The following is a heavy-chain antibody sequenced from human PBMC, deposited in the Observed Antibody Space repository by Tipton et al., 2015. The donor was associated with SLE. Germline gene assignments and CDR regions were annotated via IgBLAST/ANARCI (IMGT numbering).Heavy chain of an antibody. D-gene: IGHD6-6*01. CDR2: IYSGGST. Sequence: SLRLSCAASGFTVSSNYMSWVRQAPGKGLEWVSVIYSGGSTYYADSVKGRFTISRDNSKNTLYLQMNSLRAEDTAVYYCARDPVGQLGGDYWGQGPLVTVAS. CDR1: GFTVSSNY. J-gene: IGHJ4*02. V-gene: IGHV3-53*05. CDR3: ARDPVGQLGGDY.